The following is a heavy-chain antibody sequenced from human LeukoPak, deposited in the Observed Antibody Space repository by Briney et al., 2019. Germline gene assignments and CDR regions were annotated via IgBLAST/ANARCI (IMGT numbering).Heavy chain of an antibody. J-gene: IGHJ6*03. D-gene: IGHD4-17*01. CDR1: GGSISGYY. Sequence: SETLSLTCAVYGGSISGYYWSWIRQPPGKGLEWIGEINHSGSTNYNPSLKSRATISVDTSKNQFSLKLSSVTAADTAVYYCARGCPAWYGDYVFPRGYYYYMDVWGKGTTVTVSS. CDR3: ARGCPAWYGDYVFPRGYYYYMDV. CDR2: INHSGST. V-gene: IGHV4-34*01.